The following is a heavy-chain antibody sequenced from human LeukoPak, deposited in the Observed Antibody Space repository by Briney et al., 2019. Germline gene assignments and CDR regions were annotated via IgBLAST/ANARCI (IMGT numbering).Heavy chain of an antibody. D-gene: IGHD3-22*01. CDR3: ARAKTTYYYDSSSAY. J-gene: IGHJ4*02. CDR2: ISSSSSII. V-gene: IGHV3-48*04. CDR1: GFTFSSYS. Sequence: GGSLRLSCAASGFTFSSYSMNRVRQAPGKGLEWVSYISSSSSIIYYADSVRGRFTISRDNAKNSLYLQMNSLRAEDSAVYYCARAKTTYYYDSSSAYWGQGTLVTVSS.